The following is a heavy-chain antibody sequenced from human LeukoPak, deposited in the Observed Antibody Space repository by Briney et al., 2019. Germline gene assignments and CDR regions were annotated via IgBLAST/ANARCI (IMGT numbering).Heavy chain of an antibody. V-gene: IGHV4-61*02. CDR3: AKDYAVGSIDY. CDR2: IYTSGST. CDR1: GGSISSGSYY. J-gene: IGHJ4*02. D-gene: IGHD3-16*01. Sequence: PSETLSLTCTVSGGSISSGSYYWSWIRQPAGKGLEWIGRIYTSGSTNYNPSLKSRVTISVDTSKNQFSLKLSSVTAADTALYYCAKDYAVGSIDYWGQGTLVTVSS.